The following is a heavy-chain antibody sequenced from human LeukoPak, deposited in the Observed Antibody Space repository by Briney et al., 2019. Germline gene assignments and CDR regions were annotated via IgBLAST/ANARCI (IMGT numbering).Heavy chain of an antibody. CDR1: GFTFSSYA. J-gene: IGHJ4*02. CDR3: ARDPTRGGYSGYVGYYFDY. Sequence: GGSLRLSCAASGFTFSSYAMHWVRQAPGKGLGWVAVISYDGSNKYYADSVKGRFTLSRDNSKNTLYLQMNSLRAEDTAVYYCARDPTRGGYSGYVGYYFDYWGQGTLVTVSS. D-gene: IGHD5-12*01. V-gene: IGHV3-30-3*01. CDR2: ISYDGSNK.